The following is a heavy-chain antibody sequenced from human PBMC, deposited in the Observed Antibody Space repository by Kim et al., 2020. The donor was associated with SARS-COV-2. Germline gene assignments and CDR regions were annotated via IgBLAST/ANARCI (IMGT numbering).Heavy chain of an antibody. J-gene: IGHJ2*01. V-gene: IGHV4-34*01. Sequence: SETLSLTCAVYGGSFSGYYWSWIRQPPGKGLEWIGEINHSGSTNYNPSLKSRVTISVDTSKNQFSLKLSSVTAADTAVYYCARANSGSYYFFPDWYFDLWGRGTLVTVSS. CDR2: INHSGST. D-gene: IGHD1-26*01. CDR1: GGSFSGYY. CDR3: ARANSGSYYFFPDWYFDL.